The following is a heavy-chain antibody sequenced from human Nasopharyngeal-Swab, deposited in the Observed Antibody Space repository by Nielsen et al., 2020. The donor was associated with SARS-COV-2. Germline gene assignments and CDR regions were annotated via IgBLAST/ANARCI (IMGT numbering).Heavy chain of an antibody. J-gene: IGHJ4*02. CDR2: ISYDGSNK. CDR3: ARGAVSVAGPGCGY. V-gene: IGHV3-30-3*01. Sequence: VRQAPGKGLEWVAVISYDGSNKYYADSVKGRFTISRDNSKNTLYLQMNSLRAEDTAVYYCARGAVSVAGPGCGYWGQGTLVTVSS. D-gene: IGHD6-6*01.